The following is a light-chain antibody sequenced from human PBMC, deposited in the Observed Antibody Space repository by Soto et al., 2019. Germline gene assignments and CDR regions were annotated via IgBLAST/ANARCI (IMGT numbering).Light chain of an antibody. V-gene: IGLV1-44*01. Sequence: QSVLTQAPPASGPPGQRVTIFGSGSSSNIGSNTVSWYQQVPGTAPKLLIYSNDQRPSGVPDRFSGSKSGTSASLAIGGLQSEDEADYYCAAWDGSLNGWVFGGGTKVTVL. CDR1: SSNIGSNT. CDR2: SND. CDR3: AAWDGSLNGWV. J-gene: IGLJ2*01.